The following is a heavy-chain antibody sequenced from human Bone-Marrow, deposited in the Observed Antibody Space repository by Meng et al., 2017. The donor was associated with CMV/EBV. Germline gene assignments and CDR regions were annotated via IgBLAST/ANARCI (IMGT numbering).Heavy chain of an antibody. J-gene: IGHJ5*02. V-gene: IGHV3-21*06. Sequence: GGSLSLSCAASGFTFKTFTMSWVRQAPGRGLEWVSSINPDSDYIQSADSLKGRFTISRDNAKNSLYLQMNSLRAEDTAVYYCARKIYYGSVSYPDHWGQGTLVTVSS. CDR1: GFTFKTFT. CDR2: INPDSDYI. D-gene: IGHD3-10*01. CDR3: ARKIYYGSVSYPDH.